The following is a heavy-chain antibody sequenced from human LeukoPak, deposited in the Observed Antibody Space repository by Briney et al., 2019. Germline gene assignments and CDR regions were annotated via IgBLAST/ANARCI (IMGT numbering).Heavy chain of an antibody. D-gene: IGHD3-10*01. CDR1: GFTFSSYS. J-gene: IGHJ4*02. CDR3: AREPRGAYFDY. Sequence: PGGSLRLSCAASGFTFSSYSMNWVRQAPGKGLEWVSYISSSSSTIYYADSVKGRLTISRDNAKNSPYLQMNSLRAEDTAVYYCAREPRGAYFDYWGQGTLVTVSS. V-gene: IGHV3-48*01. CDR2: ISSSSSTI.